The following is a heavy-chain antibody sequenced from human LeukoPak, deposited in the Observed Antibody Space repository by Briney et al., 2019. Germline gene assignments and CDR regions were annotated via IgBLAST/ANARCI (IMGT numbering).Heavy chain of an antibody. D-gene: IGHD3-3*01. CDR3: ARGGYYDFWSGQSDYYYYYMDG. V-gene: IGHV1-69*05. CDR1: GGTFSSYA. CDR2: SIPIFGTA. Sequence: ASVQVSCKAPGGTFSSYAISWVRQAPGQGLEWVGGSIPIFGTANLAQKFQGRVTITTDESTSTAYMELSSLRSEDTAVYYCARGGYYDFWSGQSDYYYYYMDGWGKGTTVTVSS. J-gene: IGHJ6*03.